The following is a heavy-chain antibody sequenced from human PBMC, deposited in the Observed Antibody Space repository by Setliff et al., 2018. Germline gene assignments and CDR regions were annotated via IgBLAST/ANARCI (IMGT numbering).Heavy chain of an antibody. J-gene: IGHJ5*02. CDR1: GFTFSSYA. D-gene: IGHD3-10*01. V-gene: IGHV3-23*01. Sequence: PGGSLRLSCAASGFTFSSYAXSWVRQAPGKGLEWVSAISGSGGSTYYADSVKXRFTISXXXSXXXXXXXXXXXXXXXXXXXXXAXNGFGVVALGVNNWFDPWGQGTLVTVSS. CDR2: ISGSGGST. CDR3: AXNGFGVVALGVNNWFDP.